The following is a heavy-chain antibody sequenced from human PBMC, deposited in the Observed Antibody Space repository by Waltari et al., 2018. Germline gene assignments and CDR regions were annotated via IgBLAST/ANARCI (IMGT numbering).Heavy chain of an antibody. CDR3: ATVHDPSLATYYYDSSTNGRGNWFDP. D-gene: IGHD3-22*01. J-gene: IGHJ5*02. CDR2: VDPEDGET. CDR1: GYTFTDYY. V-gene: IGHV1-69-2*01. Sequence: EVQLVQSGAEVKKPGATVKISCKVSGYTFTDYYMHWVQQAPGKGLEWMGLVDPEDGETIYAEKFQGRVTITADTSTDTAYMELSSLRSEDTAVYYCATVHDPSLATYYYDSSTNGRGNWFDPWGQGTLVTVSS.